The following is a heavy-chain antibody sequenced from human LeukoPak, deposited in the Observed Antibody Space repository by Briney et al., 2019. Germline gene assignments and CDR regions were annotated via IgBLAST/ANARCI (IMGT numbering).Heavy chain of an antibody. CDR2: IYTSGST. CDR1: GGSISSGSYY. D-gene: IGHD3-3*01. Sequence: SQTLSLTCTVSGGSISSGSYYWSWIRQPAGKGLEWIGRIYTSGSTNYNPSLKSRVTISVDTSKNQFSLKLSSVTAADTAVYYCASDFWSGYHDYWGQGTLVTVSS. CDR3: ASDFWSGYHDY. J-gene: IGHJ4*02. V-gene: IGHV4-61*02.